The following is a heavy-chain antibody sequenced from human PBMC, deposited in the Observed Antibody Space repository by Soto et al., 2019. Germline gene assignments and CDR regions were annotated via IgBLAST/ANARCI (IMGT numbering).Heavy chain of an antibody. J-gene: IGHJ5*02. CDR1: GFTVSSNY. D-gene: IGHD6-19*01. CDR3: ARVGLGFWFDP. Sequence: GGSLRLSCAASGFTVSSNYMSWVRQAPGKGLEWVSVIYSGGSTYYADSVKGRFTISRLNSKNTLYLQMNSLRAEDTAVYYCARVGLGFWFDPWGQGTLVTVSS. V-gene: IGHV3-53*04. CDR2: IYSGGST.